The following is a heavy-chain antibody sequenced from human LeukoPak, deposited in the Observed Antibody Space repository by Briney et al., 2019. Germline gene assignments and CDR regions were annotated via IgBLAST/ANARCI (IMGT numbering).Heavy chain of an antibody. J-gene: IGHJ4*02. D-gene: IGHD2-21*02. CDR2: ISAYNGNT. CDR3: AREAYCGGDCYETGSGY. V-gene: IGHV1-18*01. Sequence: ASVKVSCKASGYTFTSYGISWVRQAPGQGLEWMGWISAYNGNTNYAQKLQCRVTMTTDTSTSTAYMELRSLRSDDTAVYYCAREAYCGGDCYETGSGYWGQGTLVTVSS. CDR1: GYTFTSYG.